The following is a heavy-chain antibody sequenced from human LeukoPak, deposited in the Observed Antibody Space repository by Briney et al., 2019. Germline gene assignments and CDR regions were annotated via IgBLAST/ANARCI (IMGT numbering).Heavy chain of an antibody. J-gene: IGHJ4*02. CDR3: ARDDSSGYALDY. V-gene: IGHV4-59*12. Sequence: SETLSLTCTVSGGSISSYYWSWIRQPPGKGLEWIGYIYYSGSTYYNPSLKSRVTISVDTSKNQFSLKLSSVTAADTAVYYCARDDSSGYALDYWGQGTLVTVSS. CDR2: IYYSGST. D-gene: IGHD3-22*01. CDR1: GGSISSYY.